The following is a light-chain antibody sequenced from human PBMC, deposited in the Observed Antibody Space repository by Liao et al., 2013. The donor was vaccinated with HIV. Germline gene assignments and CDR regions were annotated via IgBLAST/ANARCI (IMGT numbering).Light chain of an antibody. CDR3: QAWDRNTAI. CDR1: NLGSKY. V-gene: IGLV3-1*01. Sequence: SYELTQPPSVSVSPGQTADITCSGDNLGSKYVTWFQQRPGQSPVVVIFQDVKRPSGIPERFSGSNSGNTATLTISGTQPMDEADYYCQAWDRNTAIFGGGTKLTVL. CDR2: QDV. J-gene: IGLJ2*01.